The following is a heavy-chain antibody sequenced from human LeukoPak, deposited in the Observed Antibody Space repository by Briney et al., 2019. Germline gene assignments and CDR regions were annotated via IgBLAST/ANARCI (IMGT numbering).Heavy chain of an antibody. D-gene: IGHD1-1*01. CDR1: GYTFTSYY. CDR2: INPSGGGT. Sequence: ASVKVSCKASGYTFTSYYMHWVRQAPGQGLEWMGIINPSGGGTSYAQKFQGRVTMTRDTSTSTVYMELSSLRSEDTAVYYCAREFVLTIADYYGMDVWGQGTTVTVSS. V-gene: IGHV1-46*01. J-gene: IGHJ6*02. CDR3: AREFVLTIADYYGMDV.